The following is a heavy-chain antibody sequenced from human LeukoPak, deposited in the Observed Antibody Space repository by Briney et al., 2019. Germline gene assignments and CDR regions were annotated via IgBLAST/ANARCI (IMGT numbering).Heavy chain of an antibody. CDR1: GFTLSSYW. V-gene: IGHV3-74*01. Sequence: QPGGSLRLSCAASGFTLSSYWMHWVRQAPGKGLVWVSRINSDGSTTNYADSVQGRFSISRDNAKNTLYLQMSSLRAEDTAVYYCARGSSGYSTTWGQGTLVTVSS. D-gene: IGHD6-13*01. CDR3: ARGSSGYSTT. CDR2: INSDGSTT. J-gene: IGHJ5*02.